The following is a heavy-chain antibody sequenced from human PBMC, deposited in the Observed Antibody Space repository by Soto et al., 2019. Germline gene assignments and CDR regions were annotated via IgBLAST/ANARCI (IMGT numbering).Heavy chain of an antibody. CDR3: ARPFGDYDYYYYGMDV. V-gene: IGHV3-23*01. CDR2: ISGSGGST. J-gene: IGHJ6*02. D-gene: IGHD4-17*01. Sequence: EVQLLESGGGLVQPGGSLRLSCAASGFTFSNYAMTWVRQAPGKGLVWVAAISGSGGSTYYADSVKGRFTIARDNSKNTLYQQVNSRRAEDKAVYYCARPFGDYDYYYYGMDVCGQGTTVTVSS. CDR1: GFTFSNYA.